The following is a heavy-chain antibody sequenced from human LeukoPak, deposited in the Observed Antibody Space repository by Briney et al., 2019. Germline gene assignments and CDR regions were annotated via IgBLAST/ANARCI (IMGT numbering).Heavy chain of an antibody. CDR1: GFTFSNYA. CDR3: AKVAPGYCSSTSCYRGIDY. J-gene: IGHJ4*02. CDR2: ISGGGGST. V-gene: IGHV3-23*01. Sequence: PGGSLRLSCAASGFTFSNYAMNWVRQAPGRGLEGVLGISGGGGSTWYADSVKGRFTISRDDSKNTVYLQMNSLRAEDTAIYYCAKVAPGYCSSTSCYRGIDYWGQGTLVTVSS. D-gene: IGHD2-2*01.